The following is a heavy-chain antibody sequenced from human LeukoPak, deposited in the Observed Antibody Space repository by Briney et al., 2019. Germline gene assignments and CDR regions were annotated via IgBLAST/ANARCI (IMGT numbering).Heavy chain of an antibody. D-gene: IGHD5-18*01. Sequence: GGSLGLSCAASGFTFNSYSMNWVRQAPGKGLEWVSSISSSSSYIYYADSVKGRFTISRDNAKNSLYLQMNSLRAEDTAVYYCARVIGDTAMVPNYYYYYGMDVWGKGTTVTVSS. CDR3: ARVIGDTAMVPNYYYYYGMDV. V-gene: IGHV3-21*01. CDR2: ISSSSSYI. J-gene: IGHJ6*04. CDR1: GFTFNSYS.